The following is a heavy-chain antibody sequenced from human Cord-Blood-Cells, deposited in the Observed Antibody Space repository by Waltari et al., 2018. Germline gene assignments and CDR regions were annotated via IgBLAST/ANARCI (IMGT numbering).Heavy chain of an antibody. CDR2: IYYSGST. V-gene: IGHV4-39*07. J-gene: IGHJ3*02. D-gene: IGHD6-19*01. CDR1: GGSISSSSYY. Sequence: QLQLQESGPGLVKPSETLSLTCTVSGGSISSSSYYWGWIRQPPGKGLEWIGSIYYSGSTYYNPSLKSRVTRSVDTSKNQFSLKLSSVTAADTAVYYCARLRAAVAGDAFDIWGQGTMVTVSS. CDR3: ARLRAAVAGDAFDI.